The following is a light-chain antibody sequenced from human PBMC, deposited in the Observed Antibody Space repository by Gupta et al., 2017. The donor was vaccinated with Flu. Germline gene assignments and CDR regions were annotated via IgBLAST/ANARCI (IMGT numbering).Light chain of an antibody. CDR2: GAS. V-gene: IGKV3-15*01. Sequence: EIVMTQSPATLSVSPGERATLSCRASQSVTSNLDWYQQKPGQAPRLLIYGASSRATGIPARFSGTGAGTEFTLTISSRQSEDFAVYYCQQYNAWPPAYTFGQGTKLEIK. CDR3: QQYNAWPPAYT. J-gene: IGKJ2*01. CDR1: QSVTSN.